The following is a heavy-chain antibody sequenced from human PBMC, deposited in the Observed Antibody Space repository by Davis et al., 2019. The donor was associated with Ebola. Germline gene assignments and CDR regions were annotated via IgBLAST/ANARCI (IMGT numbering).Heavy chain of an antibody. Sequence: KVSCKGSGYTFTRFWIGWVRQMPGKGLEWMGIIHPGDSETRYSPSFRGQVTISADKSTKTAFLQWSSLKASDTAMYYCASLRRTITGMDDGFDIWGQGTMVTVSS. CDR3: ASLRRTITGMDDGFDI. V-gene: IGHV5-51*01. J-gene: IGHJ3*02. CDR1: GYTFTRFW. D-gene: IGHD2-8*02. CDR2: IHPGDSET.